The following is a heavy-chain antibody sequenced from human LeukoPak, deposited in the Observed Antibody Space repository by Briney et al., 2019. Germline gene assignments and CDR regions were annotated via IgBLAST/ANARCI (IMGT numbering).Heavy chain of an antibody. J-gene: IGHJ4*02. CDR3: ARGESSSWCG. CDR1: GYTFIGYY. V-gene: IGHV1-2*02. CDR2: INPQSAVT. Sequence: ASVKVSCKASGYTFIGYYVHWVRQAPGQGLEWMGWINPQSAVTNYAQKFQGRVTMTRDTSISTVYTELSRLTSDDTAVYYCARGESSSWCGWGQGTLVTVSS. D-gene: IGHD6-13*01.